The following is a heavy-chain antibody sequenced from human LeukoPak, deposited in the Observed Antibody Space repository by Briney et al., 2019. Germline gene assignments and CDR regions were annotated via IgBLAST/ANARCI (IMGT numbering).Heavy chain of an antibody. Sequence: GGSLRLSCAASGFTFSSYGMPWVRQAPGKGLEWVAVIWYDGSNKYYADSVKGRFTISRDNSKNTLYLQMNSLRAEDTAVYYCAREGTTGTLDYWGQGTLVTVSS. D-gene: IGHD1-1*01. CDR2: IWYDGSNK. J-gene: IGHJ4*02. CDR3: AREGTTGTLDY. CDR1: GFTFSSYG. V-gene: IGHV3-33*01.